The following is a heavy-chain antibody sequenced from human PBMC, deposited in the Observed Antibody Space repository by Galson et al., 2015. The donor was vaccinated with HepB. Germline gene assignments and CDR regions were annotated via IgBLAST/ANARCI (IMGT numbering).Heavy chain of an antibody. J-gene: IGHJ3*02. CDR1: GFSLRTSGVG. D-gene: IGHD3-22*01. Sequence: PAXVKPTQTLTLTCTFSGFSLRTSGVGVGWIRQPPGKALEWLALIYWDDDKRYSPALKSRLTITKDTSKNQVVLTMTNMDPVDTATYYCARYYDSSGYYYRKAFDIWGQGTMVTVSS. CDR2: IYWDDDK. CDR3: ARYYDSSGYYYRKAFDI. V-gene: IGHV2-5*02.